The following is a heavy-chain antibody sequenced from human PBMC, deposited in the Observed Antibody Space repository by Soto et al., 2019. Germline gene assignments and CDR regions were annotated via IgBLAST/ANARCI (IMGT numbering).Heavy chain of an antibody. Sequence: PGGSLRLSCAASGFTFSGSAMHWVRQASGKGLEWVGRIRSKANSYATAYAASVKGRFTISRDDSKNTAYLHMNSLKTEDTAVYYCTRPQYQLPPVSDVWGKGTTVTVCS. J-gene: IGHJ6*04. CDR3: TRPQYQLPPVSDV. D-gene: IGHD2-2*01. CDR2: IRSKANSYAT. CDR1: GFTFSGSA. V-gene: IGHV3-73*01.